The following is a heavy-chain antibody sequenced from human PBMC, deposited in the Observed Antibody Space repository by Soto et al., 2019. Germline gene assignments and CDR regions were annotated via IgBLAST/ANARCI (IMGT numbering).Heavy chain of an antibody. J-gene: IGHJ3*02. V-gene: IGHV3-33*06. CDR1: GFTFSSYG. D-gene: IGHD7-27*01. Sequence: QVQLVESGGGVVQPGRSLRLSCAASGFTFSSYGMHWVRQAPGKGLEWVAIIWYDGSDKYYTDSVKGRFTISRDISKNTLYLQMNSLRVEDTAIYYCAQTGRWGYEPFDNWGQGTMVTVSS. CDR3: AQTGRWGYEPFDN. CDR2: IWYDGSDK.